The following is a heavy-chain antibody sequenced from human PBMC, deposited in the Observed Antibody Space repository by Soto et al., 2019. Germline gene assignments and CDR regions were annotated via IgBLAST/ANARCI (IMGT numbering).Heavy chain of an antibody. CDR1: RDTFTSYY. V-gene: IGHV1-46*01. D-gene: IGHD1-26*01. CDR3: ARSSGGNFGIIIEGTNWFDP. J-gene: IGHJ5*02. Sequence: ASVKVSCKAPRDTFTSYYINWGRQAPGQGLEWMGVINPHGGSTAYAQKFKGRVTLTRDTSASTVYMEVSSLTSEDTAMYYCARSSGGNFGIIIEGTNWFDPWGQGTLVTVSS. CDR2: INPHGGST.